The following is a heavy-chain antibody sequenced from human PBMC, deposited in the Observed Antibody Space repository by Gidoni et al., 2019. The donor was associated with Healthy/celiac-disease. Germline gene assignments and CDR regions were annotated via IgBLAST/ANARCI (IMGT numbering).Heavy chain of an antibody. CDR2: ISSSSSTI. D-gene: IGHD3-22*01. CDR3: ARAGQPYDSSGYPRAFDI. CDR1: GFTFSSYS. Sequence: EVQLVESGGGLVQPGGSLRLSCAASGFTFSSYSMNWVRQAPGKGLEWVSYISSSSSTIYYADSVKGRFTISRDNAKNSLYLQMNSLRDEDTAVYYCARAGQPYDSSGYPRAFDIWGQGTMVTVSS. J-gene: IGHJ3*02. V-gene: IGHV3-48*02.